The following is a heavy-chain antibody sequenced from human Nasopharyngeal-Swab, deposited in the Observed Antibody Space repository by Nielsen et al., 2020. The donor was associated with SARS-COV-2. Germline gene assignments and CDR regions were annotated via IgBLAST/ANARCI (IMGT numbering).Heavy chain of an antibody. Sequence: SLKISCAASGFIFDDYAMHWVRQAPGKGLEWVSGITWNSGSIGYADSVKGRFTISRDNAKNSLYLQMNSLRAEDTALYYCAKAFGTAYWFTLFDYWGQGTLVTVSS. V-gene: IGHV3-9*01. CDR1: GFIFDDYA. CDR3: AKAFGTAYWFTLFDY. D-gene: IGHD3-22*01. J-gene: IGHJ4*02. CDR2: ITWNSGSI.